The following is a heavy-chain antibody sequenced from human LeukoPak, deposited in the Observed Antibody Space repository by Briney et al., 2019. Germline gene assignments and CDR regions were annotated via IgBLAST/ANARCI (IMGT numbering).Heavy chain of an antibody. CDR1: GYSITSSSW. CDR3: ARKENVYYYFDY. Sequence: SESLSLTCAVSGYSITSSSWWGWIRQPPGKGLEWIGYIYHSGTTYYNPSLQSRVTMSVDTSKNQFSLKLSSVTAVDTAVYYCARKENVYYYFDYWGQGTLVTVSS. CDR2: IYHSGTT. D-gene: IGHD3-10*01. V-gene: IGHV4-28*01. J-gene: IGHJ4*02.